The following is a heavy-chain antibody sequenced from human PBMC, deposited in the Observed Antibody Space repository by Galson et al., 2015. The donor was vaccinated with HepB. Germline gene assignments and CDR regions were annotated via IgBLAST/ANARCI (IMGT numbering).Heavy chain of an antibody. CDR2: ISSSSSYI. V-gene: IGHV3-21*01. Sequence: SLRLSCAASGFTFNTYTMNWVRQAPGKGLAWVSSISSSSSYIYYADSVKGRFTISRDNAKKPLYLQINSLRAGDTAVYYCARGSGDAYGPFDYWGQGTLVIVSS. D-gene: IGHD3-10*01. CDR1: GFTFNTYT. CDR3: ARGSGDAYGPFDY. J-gene: IGHJ4*02.